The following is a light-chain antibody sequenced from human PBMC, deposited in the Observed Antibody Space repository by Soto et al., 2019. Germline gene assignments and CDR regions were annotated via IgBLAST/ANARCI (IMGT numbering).Light chain of an antibody. CDR3: QQYGGLPIS. J-gene: IGKJ1*01. Sequence: EMVLTQSPATLSLSPGERGTLSCRASQSVSSYLAWYQQKPGQAPRLLIYDASNRATGIPARFSGSGSGTDFTLTISRLEPEDFALYYCQQYGGLPISFGQGTKVDIK. CDR1: QSVSSY. V-gene: IGKV3-11*01. CDR2: DAS.